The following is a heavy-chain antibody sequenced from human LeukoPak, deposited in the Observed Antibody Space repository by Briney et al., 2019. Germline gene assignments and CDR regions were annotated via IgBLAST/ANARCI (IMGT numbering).Heavy chain of an antibody. CDR1: GFTFTNLA. CDR3: ARDYGHGGSPDL. CDR2: IGYDGTKK. Sequence: GGSLRLSCVASGFTFTNLAGHWVRQAPGKGLEWVALIGYDGTKKLYADSVRGRFIISRDTSENSLYLQMNSVRPEDTAVYYCARDYGHGGSPDLWGQGTLVTV. V-gene: IGHV3-30*04. J-gene: IGHJ5*02. D-gene: IGHD2-15*01.